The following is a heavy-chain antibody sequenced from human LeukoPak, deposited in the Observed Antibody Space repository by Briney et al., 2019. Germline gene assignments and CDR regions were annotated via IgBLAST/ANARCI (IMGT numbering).Heavy chain of an antibody. CDR2: IYYSGST. CDR3: AGARYSGSLYYFDY. CDR1: GGSISSYY. Sequence: SETLSLTCTVSGGSISSYYWSWIRQPPGKGLEWIGYIYYSGSTNYNPSLKSRVTISVDTSKNQFSLKLSSVTAADTAVYYCAGARYSGSLYYFDYWGQGTLVTVSP. D-gene: IGHD1-26*01. J-gene: IGHJ4*02. V-gene: IGHV4-59*01.